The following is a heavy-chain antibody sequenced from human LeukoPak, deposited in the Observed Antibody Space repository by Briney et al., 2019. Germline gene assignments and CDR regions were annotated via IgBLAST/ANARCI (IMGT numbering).Heavy chain of an antibody. J-gene: IGHJ5*02. V-gene: IGHV4-39*07. CDR1: GGSISSSSYY. CDR2: IFYSGST. Sequence: SETLSLTCTVSGGSISSSSYYWGWIRQPPGKGLEWIGTIFYSGSTYYNPSLKSRVTISVDTSRNQFSLKLSSVTAADTAVYYCARGEEYYYGSGYEPWGQGTLVTVSS. D-gene: IGHD3-10*01. CDR3: ARGEEYYYGSGYEP.